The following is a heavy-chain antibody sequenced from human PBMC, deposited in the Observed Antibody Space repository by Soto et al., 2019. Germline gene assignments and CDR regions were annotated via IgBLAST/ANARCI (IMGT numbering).Heavy chain of an antibody. V-gene: IGHV1-3*01. CDR2: INAGNGNT. CDR1: GYTFTSYA. D-gene: IGHD1-26*01. Sequence: QVQLVQSGAEVKKPGASVKVSCKASGYTFTSYAMHWVRQAPGQRLEWMGWINAGNGNTKDSQKFQGRVTITRDTSASTAYMELSSLRSEDTAVYYCARDLGVGAASDYWGQGTLVTVSS. J-gene: IGHJ4*02. CDR3: ARDLGVGAASDY.